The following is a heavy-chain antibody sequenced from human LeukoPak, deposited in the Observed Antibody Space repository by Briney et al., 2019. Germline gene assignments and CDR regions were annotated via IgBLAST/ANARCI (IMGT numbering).Heavy chain of an antibody. D-gene: IGHD3-9*01. CDR2: FIPIFGEA. CDR1: GGTFSSYA. Sequence: SVKVSCKASGGTFSSYAISWVRQAPGKGLEWMGGFIPIFGEANYAQKFQGRVTITEDESTSTAYMELSSLRSEDTAVYYCASPEYYDILTGFGHWGQGTLVTVSS. J-gene: IGHJ4*02. V-gene: IGHV1-69*13. CDR3: ASPEYYDILTGFGH.